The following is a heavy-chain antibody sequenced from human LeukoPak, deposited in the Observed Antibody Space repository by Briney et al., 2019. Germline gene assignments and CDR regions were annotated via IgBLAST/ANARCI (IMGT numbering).Heavy chain of an antibody. CDR2: INPNSGGT. Sequence: ASVKVSCKASGYTFTGYYMHWVRQAPGQGLEWMGWINPNSGGTNYAQKFQGRVTMTRDTSISTAYMELSRLRSDDTAVYYCARARKVTTRVSCYYYYMDVWGKGTTVTVSS. J-gene: IGHJ6*03. D-gene: IGHD4-17*01. CDR3: ARARKVTTRVSCYYYYMDV. CDR1: GYTFTGYY. V-gene: IGHV1-2*02.